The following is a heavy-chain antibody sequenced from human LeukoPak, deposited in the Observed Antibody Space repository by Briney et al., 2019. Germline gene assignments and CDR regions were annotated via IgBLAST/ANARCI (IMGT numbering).Heavy chain of an antibody. CDR3: VRGGSSSGWL. CDR2: INTDGSTT. Sequence: PGGSLRLSCAASGFIFSNHYLHWVRQAPGKGPMCVSAINTDGSTTSYADAVKGRFTISRDNGKNTLYLQLNSLRVEDTAVYYCVRGGSSSGWLWGQGTLVTVSS. J-gene: IGHJ4*02. V-gene: IGHV3-74*01. CDR1: GFIFSNHY. D-gene: IGHD6-19*01.